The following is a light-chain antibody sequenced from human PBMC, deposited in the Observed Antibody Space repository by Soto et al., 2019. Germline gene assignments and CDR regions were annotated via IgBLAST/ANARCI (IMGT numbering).Light chain of an antibody. Sequence: ELVLTQSPGTLSLSPGERATLSCRASQSLTSSYLAWYQQKPGQAPRLLIYGASSRATGIPDRFSGTGSGTDFTPTISRLEPEDFAVYYCQQYENSPPSYTFGQGTKLEIK. J-gene: IGKJ2*01. CDR2: GAS. CDR3: QQYENSPPSYT. CDR1: QSLTSSY. V-gene: IGKV3-20*01.